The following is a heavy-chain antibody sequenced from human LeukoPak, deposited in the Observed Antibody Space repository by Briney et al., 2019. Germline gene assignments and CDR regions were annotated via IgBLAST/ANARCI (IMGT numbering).Heavy chain of an antibody. Sequence: GGSLRLSCAASGFTFSSYAMSWVRQAPGKGLEWVSTINGGGDTYYPDSVKGRFTVSRDNSKNTLYVQMNSLRAEDTAVYYCAKGLTGHDYWGQGTLVTVSS. V-gene: IGHV3-23*01. CDR2: INGGGDT. J-gene: IGHJ4*02. D-gene: IGHD7-27*01. CDR1: GFTFSSYA. CDR3: AKGLTGHDY.